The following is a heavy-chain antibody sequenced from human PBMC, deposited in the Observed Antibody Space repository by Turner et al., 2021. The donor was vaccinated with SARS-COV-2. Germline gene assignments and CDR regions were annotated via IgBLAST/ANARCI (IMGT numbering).Heavy chain of an antibody. CDR3: AKYEGHNAAAFDF. CDR1: A. D-gene: IGHD2-15*01. J-gene: IGHJ3*01. CDR2: IGGSSEET. V-gene: IGHV3-23*01. Sequence: AIRGVRQAAGRGLEWVSSIGGSSEETYFANSAKGRFTISRDNSKSTLYLQMNSLRADDTAVYYCAKYEGHNAAAFDFWGQGTLVTVSS.